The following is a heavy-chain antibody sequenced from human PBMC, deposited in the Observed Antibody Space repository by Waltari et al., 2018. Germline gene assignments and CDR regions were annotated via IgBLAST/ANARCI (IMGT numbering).Heavy chain of an antibody. D-gene: IGHD5-18*01. V-gene: IGHV3-30*07. CDR2: ISYDGSDE. J-gene: IGHJ4*02. CDR1: GFTFRYHA. CDR3: ARDGPLQIQSWYSFDY. Sequence: QVQLVESGGGVVHPGRSLRLSCEASGFTFRYHAIHWVRQAPGKGLEWVAGISYDGSDEYYADSVRGRFTISRDDSKDTVNLQMNSLRPEDTAVYYCARDGPLQIQSWYSFDYWGQGTLVTVSS.